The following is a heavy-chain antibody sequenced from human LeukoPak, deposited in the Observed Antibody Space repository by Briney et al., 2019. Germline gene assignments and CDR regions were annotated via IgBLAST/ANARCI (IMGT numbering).Heavy chain of an antibody. CDR3: ARGSGDDSSGYYYDY. V-gene: IGHV1-69*04. Sequence: SVKVSCKASGGTFSSYAISWVRQAPGQGLEWMGRIIPILGIANYAQKFQGRVTITADKSTSTAYMELSSLRSEDTAVYYCARGSGDDSSGYYYDYWGQGTLVTVSS. CDR2: IIPILGIA. CDR1: GGTFSSYA. J-gene: IGHJ4*02. D-gene: IGHD3-22*01.